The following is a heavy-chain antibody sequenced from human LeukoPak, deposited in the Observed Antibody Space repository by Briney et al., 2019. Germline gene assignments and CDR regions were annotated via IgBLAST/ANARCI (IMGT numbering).Heavy chain of an antibody. J-gene: IGHJ4*02. D-gene: IGHD3-22*01. CDR2: IHSSGSI. Sequence: SETLSLTCTVSGGSISINYWSWIRQPAGRGLEWIGRIHSSGSINYNPSLKSRVTMSIDTSKNQFSLKLSSVTAADTAVYFCAAPEGYYYDSNSRPFDYWGQGTLVTVSS. V-gene: IGHV4-4*07. CDR3: AAPEGYYYDSNSRPFDY. CDR1: GGSISINY.